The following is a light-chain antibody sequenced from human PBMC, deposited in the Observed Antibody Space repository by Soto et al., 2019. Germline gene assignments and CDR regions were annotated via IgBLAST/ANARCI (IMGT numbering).Light chain of an antibody. CDR1: EAISSW. CDR3: QQARSFPLT. CDR2: SAS. V-gene: IGKV1-12*01. Sequence: DIKMTQSPSSVSASVGDRVTITCRASEAISSWLAWYQQKPGRAPKLLIYSASSLQNGATSRFTGSGSGTDFTLTITSLQPDDTAIYYCQQARSFPLTFGGGTKVEIK. J-gene: IGKJ4*01.